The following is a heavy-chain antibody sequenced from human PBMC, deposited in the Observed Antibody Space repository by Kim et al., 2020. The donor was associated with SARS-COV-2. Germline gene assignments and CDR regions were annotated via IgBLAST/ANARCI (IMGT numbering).Heavy chain of an antibody. CDR3: TRMGGYCSGGSCHR. V-gene: IGHV3-73*01. Sequence: GGSLRLSCAASGFTFSGSAMHWVRQASRKGLEWVGRIRSKANSYATAYAASVKGRFTISRDDSKNTAYLQMNSLKTEDTAVYYCTRMGGYCSGGSCHRWGQGTLVTVSS. D-gene: IGHD2-15*01. J-gene: IGHJ4*02. CDR1: GFTFSGSA. CDR2: IRSKANSYAT.